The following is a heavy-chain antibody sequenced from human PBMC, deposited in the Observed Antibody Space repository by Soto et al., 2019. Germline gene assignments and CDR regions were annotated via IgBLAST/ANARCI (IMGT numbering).Heavy chain of an antibody. CDR1: AGSISSSNW. J-gene: IGHJ6*02. D-gene: IGHD6-13*01. CDR2: IYHSGST. V-gene: IGHV4-4*02. Sequence: SETLSLTCAVSAGSISSSNWWSWVRQPPGKGLEWIGEIYHSGSTNYNPSLKSRVTISVDKSKNQFSLKLSSVTAADTAVYYCARDVHYCSSHHNYYYYGMDVWGQG. CDR3: ARDVHYCSSHHNYYYYGMDV.